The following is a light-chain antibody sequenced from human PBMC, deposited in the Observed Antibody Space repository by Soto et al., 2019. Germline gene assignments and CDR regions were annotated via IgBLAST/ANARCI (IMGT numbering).Light chain of an antibody. CDR1: QFISTY. CDR3: QQNYSPHLYT. J-gene: IGKJ2*01. CDR2: TAS. Sequence: DIQMTQSPSSLSASVGDRVTITCRASQFISTYLNWYQQRPGRAPKLLIYTASKLQSGVPSRFSGHGSAKEFTLTISSLQPEDSATHYCQQNYSPHLYTFGQGTKLEIK. V-gene: IGKV1-39*01.